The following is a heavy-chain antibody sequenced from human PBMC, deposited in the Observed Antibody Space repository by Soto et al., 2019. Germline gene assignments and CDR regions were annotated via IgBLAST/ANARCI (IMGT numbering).Heavy chain of an antibody. V-gene: IGHV5-51*01. CDR2: IFPGDSET. D-gene: IGHD6-13*01. CDR3: ARSPRSSPYFDY. J-gene: IGHJ4*02. Sequence: PGESLKISCKGSGYSFNNYWIAWVRQMPGKGLEWMGIIFPGDSETRYSPSFHGKVTISADRSIGTAYLQWSSLEASDSAFYFCARSPRSSPYFDYWGQGALVTVSS. CDR1: GYSFNNYW.